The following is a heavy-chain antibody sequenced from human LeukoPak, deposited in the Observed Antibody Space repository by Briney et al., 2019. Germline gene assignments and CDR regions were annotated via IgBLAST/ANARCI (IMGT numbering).Heavy chain of an antibody. CDR2: IKQDGSVK. CDR1: GFTFSSYA. J-gene: IGHJ4*02. Sequence: GGSLRLSCAASGFTFSSYAMSWARQAPGKGLEWVANIKQDGSVKYYVDSVKGRFTISRDNAKNSLYLQMNSLTAEDTALYYCARATRSDIELHGWGQGTQVTVSS. D-gene: IGHD2-8*01. CDR3: ARATRSDIELHG. V-gene: IGHV3-7*04.